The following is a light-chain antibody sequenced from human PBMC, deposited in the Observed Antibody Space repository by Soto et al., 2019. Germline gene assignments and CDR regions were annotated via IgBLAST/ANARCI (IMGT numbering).Light chain of an antibody. J-gene: IGKJ4*01. Sequence: EIVLTQSPATLSVSPGERATLSCRASHSAASAVAWYQQKPGQAPRLLIYDASTRATGIPARFSGSGSATEFTFTISSLQSEDFAVYSCQQYRDWPLTFGGGTKVDLK. CDR3: QQYRDWPLT. CDR1: HSAASA. V-gene: IGKV3-15*01. CDR2: DAS.